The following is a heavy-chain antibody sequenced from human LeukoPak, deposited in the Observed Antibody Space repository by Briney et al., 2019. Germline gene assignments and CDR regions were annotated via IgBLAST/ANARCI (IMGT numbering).Heavy chain of an antibody. CDR2: ISGSGGST. Sequence: GGSLRLSCAGSGFTFSSYAMSWVRQAPGKGVEWVSAISGSGGSTYYADSVKGRITISRDNSKSTLYLQMNSLRAEDTAVYYCARGTFYYDSSGHDAFAIWGQGTMVAVSS. J-gene: IGHJ3*02. CDR1: GFTFSSYA. CDR3: ARGTFYYDSSGHDAFAI. V-gene: IGHV3-23*01. D-gene: IGHD3-22*01.